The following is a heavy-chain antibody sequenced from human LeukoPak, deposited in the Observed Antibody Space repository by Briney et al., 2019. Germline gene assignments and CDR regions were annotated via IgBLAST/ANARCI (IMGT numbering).Heavy chain of an antibody. J-gene: IGHJ4*02. CDR2: ISYDGGKT. CDR3: ARGFNDFWSGSQLEY. CDR1: GFIFGGYA. D-gene: IGHD3-3*01. V-gene: IGHV3-30-3*01. Sequence: GGSLRLSCAASGFIFGGYAMHWVRQTPGKGLQWLAVISYDGGKTYYADSVEGRFTISRDNSKSTVYLEINSLRSEDSAIYYCARGFNDFWSGSQLEYWGQGTLVTVSS.